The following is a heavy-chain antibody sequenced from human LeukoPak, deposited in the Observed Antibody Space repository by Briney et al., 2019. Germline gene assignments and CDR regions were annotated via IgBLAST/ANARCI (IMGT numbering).Heavy chain of an antibody. CDR2: IYYSGST. CDR3: ARVWELSDAFDI. D-gene: IGHD1-26*01. CDR1: GCSISSYY. Sequence: PSDTLSLTCTASGCSISSYYWSWIRQPPGQGLEWIGYIYYSGSTNYNPSLKSRVTISVDTSKNQFSLKLSSVTAADAAVYYCARVWELSDAFDIWGQGTMVTVSS. V-gene: IGHV4-59*12. J-gene: IGHJ3*02.